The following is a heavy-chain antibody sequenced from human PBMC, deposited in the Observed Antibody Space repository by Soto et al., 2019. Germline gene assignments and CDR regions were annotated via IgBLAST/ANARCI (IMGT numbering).Heavy chain of an antibody. V-gene: IGHV1-69*11. CDR3: ARWPQPRYTADPYAVDV. J-gene: IGHJ6*02. CDR1: GGTFSSSG. D-gene: IGHD3-16*02. CDR2: IVPSLDTT. Sequence: SVKVSCKASGGTFSSSGFSWVRQAPGQGLEWMGMIVPSLDTTNYAQKFQARVTVTADEVTSTAYMELRSLRSEDTAVYYCARWPQPRYTADPYAVDVWGQGTRVTVSS.